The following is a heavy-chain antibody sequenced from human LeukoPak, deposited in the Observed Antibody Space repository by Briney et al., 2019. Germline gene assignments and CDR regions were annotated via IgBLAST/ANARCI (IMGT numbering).Heavy chain of an antibody. CDR2: ISAYNGNT. Sequence: ASVKVTCKASGYTFTGYYMHWVRQAPGQGLEWMGWISAYNGNTNYAQKLQGRVTMTTDTSTITAYMELRSLRSDDTAVYYCARGASSSWYRGDYWGQGTLVTVSS. V-gene: IGHV1-18*04. J-gene: IGHJ4*02. CDR3: ARGASSSWYRGDY. D-gene: IGHD6-13*01. CDR1: GYTFTGYY.